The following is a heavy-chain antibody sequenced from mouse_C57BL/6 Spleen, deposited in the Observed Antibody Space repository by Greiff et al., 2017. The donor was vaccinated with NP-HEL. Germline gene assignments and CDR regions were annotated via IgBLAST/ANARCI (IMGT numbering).Heavy chain of an antibody. CDR2: ISSGSSTI. D-gene: IGHD1-1*01. Sequence: EVMLVESGGGLVQPGGSLKLSCAASGFTFSDYGMHWVRQAPEKGLAWVAYISSGSSTIYYADTVKGRFTISRDNAKNTLFLQMTSLRSEDTAMYYCARDYGSSYDWYFDVWGTGTTVTVSS. CDR1: GFTFSDYG. V-gene: IGHV5-17*01. J-gene: IGHJ1*03. CDR3: ARDYGSSYDWYFDV.